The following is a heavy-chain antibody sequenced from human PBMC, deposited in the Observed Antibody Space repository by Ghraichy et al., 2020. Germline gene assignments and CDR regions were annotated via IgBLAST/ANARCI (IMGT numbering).Heavy chain of an antibody. CDR2: IYHSGTT. CDR3: ARAPYDDDGFYDDGFDI. CDR1: NGSINSGSFS. D-gene: IGHD3-22*01. J-gene: IGHJ3*02. V-gene: IGHV4-30-2*01. Sequence: SETLSLTCAVSNGSINSGSFSWSWIWQPPGKGLEWIGYIYHSGTTYYNPSLKSRVTVSLDDSKNQFSLRLNSVTAADTAVYYCARAPYDDDGFYDDGFDIWGQGTMFTVSS.